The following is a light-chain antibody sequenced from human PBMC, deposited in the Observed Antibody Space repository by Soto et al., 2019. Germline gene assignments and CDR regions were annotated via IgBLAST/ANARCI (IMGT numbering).Light chain of an antibody. CDR3: QQYGSSPLT. V-gene: IGKV3D-20*01. CDR2: DAS. CDR1: QSVSSSY. J-gene: IGKJ1*01. Sequence: EIVLTQSPATLSLSPGERATLSCGASQSVSSSYLAWYQQKPGLAPRLLIYDASSRATGIPDRFSGSGSGTDSTLTISRLEPEDFAVYYCQQYGSSPLTFGQGTKVDIK.